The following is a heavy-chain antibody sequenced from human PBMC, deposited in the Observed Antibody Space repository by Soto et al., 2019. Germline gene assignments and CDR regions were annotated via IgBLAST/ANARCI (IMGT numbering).Heavy chain of an antibody. CDR1: GFTFSSYG. D-gene: IGHD6-6*01. CDR3: ARGGIAARRRGFFDY. J-gene: IGHJ4*02. CDR2: IWYDGSNK. Sequence: QVQLVESGGGVVQPGRSLRLSCAASGFTFSSYGMHWVRQAPGKGLEWVAVIWYDGSNKYYADSVKGRFTISRDNSKNTLYLQMNSLRAEDTAVYYCARGGIAARRRGFFDYWGQGTLVTVSS. V-gene: IGHV3-33*01.